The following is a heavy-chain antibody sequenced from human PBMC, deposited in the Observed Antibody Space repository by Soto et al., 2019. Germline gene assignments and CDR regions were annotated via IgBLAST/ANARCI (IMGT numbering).Heavy chain of an antibody. J-gene: IGHJ6*04. V-gene: IGHV4-30-4*01. Sequence: PSETLSLTCTVSGGSISSGEYYWTWIRQPPGKGLEWIGYISYSGSTHYSPSLKSRVSITVDTSKNQFSLNLASVSAEDTAVYYCARTSLTIFGPSKEYYGIGVWGIGTTVTVAS. CDR2: ISYSGST. CDR1: GGSISSGEYY. D-gene: IGHD3-3*01. CDR3: ARTSLTIFGPSKEYYGIGV.